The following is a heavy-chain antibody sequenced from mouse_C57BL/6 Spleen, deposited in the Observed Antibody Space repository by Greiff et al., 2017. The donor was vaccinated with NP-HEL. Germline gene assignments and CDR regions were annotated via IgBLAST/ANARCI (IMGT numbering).Heavy chain of an antibody. V-gene: IGHV1-82*01. CDR3: DSTTVVDDY. CDR2: IYPGDGDT. CDR1: GYAFSSSW. J-gene: IGHJ2*01. Sequence: VQLQQSGPELVKPGASVKISCKASGYAFSSSWMNWVKQRPGKGLEWIGRIYPGDGDTNYNGKFKGKATLTADKSSSTAYMQLSSLTSEDSAVYFCDSTTVVDDYWGQGTTLTVSS. D-gene: IGHD1-1*01.